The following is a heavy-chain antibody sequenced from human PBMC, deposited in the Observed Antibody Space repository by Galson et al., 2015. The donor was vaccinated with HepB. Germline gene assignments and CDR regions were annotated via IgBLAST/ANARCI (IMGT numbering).Heavy chain of an antibody. CDR3: AKGLWPTYYYYGMDV. Sequence: SLRLSCAASGFTFSSYATSWVRQAPGKGLEWVSAISGSGGSTYYADSVKGRFTISRDNSKNTLYLQMNSLRAEDTAVYYCAKGLWPTYYYYGMDVWGQGTTVTVSS. J-gene: IGHJ6*02. V-gene: IGHV3-23*01. CDR1: GFTFSSYA. D-gene: IGHD2-21*01. CDR2: ISGSGGST.